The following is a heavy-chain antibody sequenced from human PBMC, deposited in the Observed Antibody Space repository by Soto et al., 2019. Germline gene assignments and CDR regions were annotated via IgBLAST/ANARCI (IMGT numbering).Heavy chain of an antibody. CDR2: IYYSGST. J-gene: IGHJ3*02. CDR3: ARGRLSGYDPLDAFDI. CDR1: GGSISSADYY. D-gene: IGHD5-12*01. Sequence: QVQLQESGPGLVKPSQTLSLTCTVSGGSISSADYYWSWIRQPPGKGLEWIGYIYYSGSTYYNPSLKRRLTISIDTFKNQFSLKLSSVTAADTAVYYCARGRLSGYDPLDAFDIWGQGTMVTVSS. V-gene: IGHV4-30-4*01.